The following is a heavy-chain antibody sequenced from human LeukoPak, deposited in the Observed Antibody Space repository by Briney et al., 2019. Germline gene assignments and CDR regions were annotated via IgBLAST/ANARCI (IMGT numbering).Heavy chain of an antibody. CDR1: GYTFTSYA. CDR3: ARKRNYGSGSYYSLDY. CDR2: INAGNGNT. V-gene: IGHV1-3*01. Sequence: ASVKVSCKASGYTFTSYAMHWVRQAPGQRLEWMGWINAGNGNTKYSQKFQGRVTITWDTSASTAYMELSSLRSEDTAVYYCARKRNYGSGSYYSLDYWGQGTLVTVSS. D-gene: IGHD3-10*01. J-gene: IGHJ4*02.